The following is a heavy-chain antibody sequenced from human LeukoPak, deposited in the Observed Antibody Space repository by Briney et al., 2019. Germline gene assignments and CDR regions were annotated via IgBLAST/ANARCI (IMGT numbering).Heavy chain of an antibody. CDR1: GFTFSNYV. CDR2: ISGSGGST. D-gene: IGHD3-3*01. V-gene: IGHV3-23*01. CDR3: AKELHDFTDYYMDV. Sequence: GGSLRLSCAASGFTFSNYVMSWVRQAPGKGLEWVSGISGSGGSTYYADSVKGRFTISRDNSKDTLYLQMNSLRAEDTAIYYCAKELHDFTDYYMDVWGKGTTVTVSS. J-gene: IGHJ6*03.